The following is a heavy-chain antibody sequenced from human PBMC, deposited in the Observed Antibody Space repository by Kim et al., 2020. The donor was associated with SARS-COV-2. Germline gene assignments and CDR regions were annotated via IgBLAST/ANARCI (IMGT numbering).Heavy chain of an antibody. V-gene: IGHV3-7*01. CDR3: ARETAYYDFWSGYLPEAYFDY. Sequence: GGSLRLSCAASGFNFSSYWMSWVRQAPGKGLEWVANIKQDGSEKYYVDSVKGRFTISRDNAKNSLYLQMNSLRAEDTAVYYCARETAYYDFWSGYLPEAYFDYWGQGTLVTVSS. CDR1: GFNFSSYW. D-gene: IGHD3-3*01. J-gene: IGHJ4*02. CDR2: IKQDGSEK.